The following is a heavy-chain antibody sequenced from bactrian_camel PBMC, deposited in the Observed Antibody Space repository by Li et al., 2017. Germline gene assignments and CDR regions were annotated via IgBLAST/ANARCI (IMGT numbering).Heavy chain of an antibody. CDR2: TNSDGSGKT. D-gene: IGHD4*01. Sequence: QLVESGGGSVQPGGSLRLSCTISGSTYGGPGMDWYGWYRLGSGNECELVSITNSDGSGKTYYADSVKGRFTISKGNAKTTLLLQMNGLKPEDTAVYYCALAQWSATLSCSGQGTQVTVS. CDR1: GSTYGGPG. J-gene: IGHJ4*01. V-gene: IGHV3S30*01.